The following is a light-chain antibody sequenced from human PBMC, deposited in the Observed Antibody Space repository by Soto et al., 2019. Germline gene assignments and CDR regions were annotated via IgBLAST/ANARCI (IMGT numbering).Light chain of an antibody. CDR1: QSVSSN. J-gene: IGKJ1*01. V-gene: IGKV3-15*01. Sequence: EIVMTQSPATLSVSPGERATLSCRASQSVSSNLAWYQQKPGQSPRLLIYGTSTRATGIPARFSGSGSGTEFTLTISSLQSEDFAVYYCHQYNFGPTFGPGTKVEIK. CDR2: GTS. CDR3: HQYNFGPT.